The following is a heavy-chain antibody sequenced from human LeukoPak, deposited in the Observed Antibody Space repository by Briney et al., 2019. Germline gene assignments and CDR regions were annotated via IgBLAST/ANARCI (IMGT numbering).Heavy chain of an antibody. D-gene: IGHD3-16*02. CDR3: RGWLSSYNMDV. CDR2: TRTDGSA. J-gene: IGHJ6*03. CDR1: GFTVSNNE. V-gene: IGHV3-53*01. Sequence: GGSLRLSCAASGFTVSNNEMSWVRHAPGKGLEWVSVTRTDGSADYADSVKGRFTVSRDNSKNTLYLQMSSLRVEDTAVYYCRGWLSSYNMDVWGRGTTVTVSS.